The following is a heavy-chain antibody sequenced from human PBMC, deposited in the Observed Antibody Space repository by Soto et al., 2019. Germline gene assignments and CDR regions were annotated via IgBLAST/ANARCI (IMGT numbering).Heavy chain of an antibody. Sequence: EVQLLESGGGLVQPGGSLRLSCAASGFTFSSYAMSWVRQAPGKGLEWVSTISGGGDGTYYADSVKGRFTISRDNSRNTVYLQMNSLRAEDTAVYYCAKKGLGSLTTYCSGGDCHYASDIWGQGTMVTVSS. V-gene: IGHV3-23*01. CDR2: ISGGGDGT. CDR1: GFTFSSYA. CDR3: AKKGLGSLTTYCSGGDCHYASDI. J-gene: IGHJ3*02. D-gene: IGHD2-15*01.